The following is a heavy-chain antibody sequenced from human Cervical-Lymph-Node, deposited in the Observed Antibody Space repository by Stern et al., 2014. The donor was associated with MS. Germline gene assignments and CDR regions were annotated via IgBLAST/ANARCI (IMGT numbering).Heavy chain of an antibody. CDR3: AREATAHSGTFDF. V-gene: IGHV1-69*01. CDR2: IIPMYGTA. J-gene: IGHJ4*02. Sequence: VQLVESGAEMKKPGSSVKVSCKASGGSFSRSAVNWVRQAPGKRPEWMGGIIPMYGTANYAHEFQGRLTLIADESTSTAYMELISLTSEDTAMYYCAREATAHSGTFDFWGQGTLVTVSS. D-gene: IGHD1-14*01. CDR1: GGSFSRSA.